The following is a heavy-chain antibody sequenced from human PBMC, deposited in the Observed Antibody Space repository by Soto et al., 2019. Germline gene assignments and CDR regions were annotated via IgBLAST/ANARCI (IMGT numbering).Heavy chain of an antibody. D-gene: IGHD3-22*01. CDR3: ARDPPTYYYDSSGYPPFDY. J-gene: IGHJ4*02. CDR1: GFTFSSYW. CDR2: IKQDGSEK. Sequence: GGSLRLSCAASGFTFSSYWMSWVRQAPGKGLEWVANIKQDGSEKYYVDSVKGRFTISRDNAKNSLYLQMNSLRAEDTAVYYCARDPPTYYYDSSGYPPFDYWGQGTLVTVSS. V-gene: IGHV3-7*03.